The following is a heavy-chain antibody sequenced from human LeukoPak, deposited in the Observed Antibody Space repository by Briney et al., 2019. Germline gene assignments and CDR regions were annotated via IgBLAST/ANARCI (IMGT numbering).Heavy chain of an antibody. CDR2: IIPIFGTA. CDR3: ARGDGDYVAGWYFDL. V-gene: IGHV1-69*13. J-gene: IGHJ2*01. CDR1: GGTFSSYA. Sequence: SVKVSCKASGGTFSSYAISWVRQAPGQGLEWMGGIIPIFGTANYAQKFQGRVTITADESTSTAYMELSSLRAEDTAVYYCARGDGDYVAGWYFDLWGRGTLVTVSS. D-gene: IGHD4-17*01.